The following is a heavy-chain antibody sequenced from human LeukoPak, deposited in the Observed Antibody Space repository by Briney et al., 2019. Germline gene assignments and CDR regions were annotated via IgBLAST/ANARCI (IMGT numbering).Heavy chain of an antibody. V-gene: IGHV4-39*07. J-gene: IGHJ6*03. Sequence: SETLSLTCTVSGGSISGSRYYWGWIRQPPGKGLEWIGSIYYSGSTYYNPSLKSRVTISVDTSKNQFSLKLSSVTAADTAVYYCARRNSGSYYKGFYYYYMDVWGKGTTVTISS. CDR1: GGSISGSRYY. CDR3: ARRNSGSYYKGFYYYYMDV. D-gene: IGHD3-10*01. CDR2: IYYSGST.